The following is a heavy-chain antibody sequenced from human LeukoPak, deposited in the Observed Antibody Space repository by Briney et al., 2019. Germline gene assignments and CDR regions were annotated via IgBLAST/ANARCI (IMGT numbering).Heavy chain of an antibody. CDR2: ISAYNGNT. D-gene: IGHD3-22*01. V-gene: IGHV1-18*01. CDR3: ARGGDSSGYFGD. CDR1: GYTFTIYG. J-gene: IGHJ4*02. Sequence: ASVKVSCKASGYTFTIYGISWVRQAPGQGLEWMGWISAYNGNTNYAQKLQGRVTMTTDTSTSTVYMELRSLRSDDTAMYYCARGGDSSGYFGDWGQGTLVTVSS.